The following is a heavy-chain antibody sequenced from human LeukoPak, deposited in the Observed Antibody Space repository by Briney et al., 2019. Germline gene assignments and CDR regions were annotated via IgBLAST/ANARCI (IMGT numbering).Heavy chain of an antibody. CDR3: ARDLLHCSSTSCSDAFDN. V-gene: IGHV4-61*02. CDR2: IYTSGST. J-gene: IGHJ3*02. D-gene: IGHD2-2*01. Sequence: SETLFLTCTVSGYSISSGYYWGWIRQPAGKGLEWIGRIYTSGSTNYNPSLKSRVTISVDTSKNQFSLKLSSVTAADTAVYYCARDLLHCSSTSCSDAFDNWGQGTMVTVSS. CDR1: GYSISSGYY.